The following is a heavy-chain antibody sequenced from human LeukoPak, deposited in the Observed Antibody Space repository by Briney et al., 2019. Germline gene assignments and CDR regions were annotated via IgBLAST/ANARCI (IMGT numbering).Heavy chain of an antibody. Sequence: GASVKVSCKASGGTFSSYAISWVRQAPGQGLEWMGRIIPILGIANYAQKFQGRVTITADKSTSTAYMELSSLRSEDTAVYYCARSCTGGVCYNDYWGQGTLVTVSS. CDR2: IIPILGIA. CDR1: GGTFSSYA. J-gene: IGHJ4*02. CDR3: ARSCTGGVCYNDY. V-gene: IGHV1-69*04. D-gene: IGHD2-8*02.